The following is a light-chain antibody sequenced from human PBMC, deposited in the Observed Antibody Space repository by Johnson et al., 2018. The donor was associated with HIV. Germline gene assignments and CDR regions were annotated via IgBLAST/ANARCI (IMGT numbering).Light chain of an antibody. CDR2: ENN. V-gene: IGLV1-51*02. CDR1: GSNIEVNS. J-gene: IGLJ1*01. Sequence: SVLTQPPSVSAAPGQKVTISCSGGGSNIEVNSVSWYQQLPGTAPRVLIYENNKRPSGIPDRFSGSKSGTSATLGITGLQTGDEADYYCGTWDSSLSGYVFGAGTKITVL. CDR3: GTWDSSLSGYV.